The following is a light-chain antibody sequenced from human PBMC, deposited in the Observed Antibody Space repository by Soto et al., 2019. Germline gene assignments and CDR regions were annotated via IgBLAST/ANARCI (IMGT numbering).Light chain of an antibody. V-gene: IGKV1-5*01. CDR3: QQYKSYLRT. Sequence: DIQMTQTPSSLSASVGDRVTITCRASQTISSLLAWYQQQPGKAPKLLIYADSTLESGVSSRFSGRGSGTEFTLPINSLQPEDFATYYCQQYKSYLRTFGQGTKVDI. J-gene: IGKJ1*01. CDR1: QTISSL. CDR2: ADS.